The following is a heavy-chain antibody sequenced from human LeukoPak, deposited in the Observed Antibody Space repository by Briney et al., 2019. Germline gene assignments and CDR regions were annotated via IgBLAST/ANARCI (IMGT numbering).Heavy chain of an antibody. CDR3: ASTYYDARRGEGVPYYFDY. J-gene: IGHJ4*02. V-gene: IGHV1-69*13. CDR1: GGTFSSYA. Sequence: GASVKVSCRASGGTFSSYAFSWVRQAPGQGLEWMGGIIPIFGTGNYAQKFQGRVTITADESTSTAYMEPSSLRSEDTAVYYCASTYYDARRGEGVPYYFDYWGQGTLVTVSS. CDR2: IIPIFGTG. D-gene: IGHD3-22*01.